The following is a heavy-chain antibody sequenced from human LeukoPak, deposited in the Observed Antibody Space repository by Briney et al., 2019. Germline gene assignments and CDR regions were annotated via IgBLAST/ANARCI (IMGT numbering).Heavy chain of an antibody. J-gene: IGHJ6*03. V-gene: IGHV3-21*01. CDR3: ARAREEDYYMHV. CDR1: AFTYNYYS. Sequence: PGGSLRLSCAASAFTYNYYSMNWVRQAPGKGLEWVSSISSSSRYIYYADSVKGRFTISRDNAKNSLYLQMNSLRAEDTAVYYCARAREEDYYMHVWGKGTTVTVSS. CDR2: ISSSSRYI.